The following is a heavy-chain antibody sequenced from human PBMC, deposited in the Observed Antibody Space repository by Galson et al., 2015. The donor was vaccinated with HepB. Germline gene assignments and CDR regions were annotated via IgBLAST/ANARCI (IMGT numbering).Heavy chain of an antibody. Sequence: SLRLSCAASGLTFSSYAMIWVRQAPGKGLEWVSALSGSGGSTYYADSVKGRFTISRDNSKNTLYLQMNSLTAENRTVNYCAKDRPHSSGYYFAPVGYFDYWGQGTLVTVSP. CDR1: GLTFSSYA. D-gene: IGHD3-22*01. CDR3: AKDRPHSSGYYFAPVGYFDY. CDR2: LSGSGGST. J-gene: IGHJ4*02. V-gene: IGHV3-23*01.